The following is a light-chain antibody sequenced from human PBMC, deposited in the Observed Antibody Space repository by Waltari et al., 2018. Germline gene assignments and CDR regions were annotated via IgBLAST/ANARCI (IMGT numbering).Light chain of an antibody. J-gene: IGKJ4*01. V-gene: IGKV3-20*01. CDR1: QSVSSSW. CDR2: AAS. CDR3: QLYDKSRL. Sequence: EIVLTQSPGPLSLSPGERAPLSCRASQSVSSSWLAWYQQKPGQAPRLLIYAASSRVTGIPDRFSGSGSGTDFSLTISRLEPEDFAVYYCQLYDKSRLFGGGTRVEIK.